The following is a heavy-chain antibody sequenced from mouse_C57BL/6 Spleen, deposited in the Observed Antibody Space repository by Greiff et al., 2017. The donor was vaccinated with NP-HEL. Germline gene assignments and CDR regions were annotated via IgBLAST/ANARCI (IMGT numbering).Heavy chain of an antibody. CDR1: GYTFTEYT. J-gene: IGHJ3*01. CDR3: ARHEDLSKPGWFAY. V-gene: IGHV1-62-2*01. Sequence: VQLQQSGAELVKPGASVKLSCKASGYTFTEYTIHWVKQRPGQGLEWIGWFYPGSGSTKYNEKFKDKATLTADKSSSTAYMELSRLTSEDSAVYFGARHEDLSKPGWFAYWGQGTLVTVSA. D-gene: IGHD2-5*01. CDR2: FYPGSGST.